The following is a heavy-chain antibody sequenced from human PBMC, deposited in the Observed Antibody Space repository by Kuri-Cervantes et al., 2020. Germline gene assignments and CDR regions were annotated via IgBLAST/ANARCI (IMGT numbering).Heavy chain of an antibody. V-gene: IGHV3-23*01. CDR2: ISGSGGST. J-gene: IGHJ3*02. Sequence: GESLKISCAASGFTFSSYAMSWVRQAPGKGLEWVSAISGSGGSTYYADSVKGRFTISRDNSKNTLYLQMNSLRAEDTAVYYCAGSSWSHDAFDIWAKGQWSPSPQ. CDR1: GFTFSSYA. D-gene: IGHD6-13*01. CDR3: AGSSWSHDAFDI.